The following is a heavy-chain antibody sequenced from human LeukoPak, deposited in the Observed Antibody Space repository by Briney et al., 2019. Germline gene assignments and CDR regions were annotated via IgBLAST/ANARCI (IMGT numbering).Heavy chain of an antibody. CDR1: GYTFTSYG. Sequence: GASVKVSCKASGYTFTSYGISWERQAPGQGLEWMGWISAYNGNTNYAQKLQGRVTMTTDTSTSTAYMELRSLRSDDTAVYYCARVIGSSWDINWFDPWGQGTLVTVSS. CDR2: ISAYNGNT. D-gene: IGHD6-13*01. J-gene: IGHJ5*02. V-gene: IGHV1-18*01. CDR3: ARVIGSSWDINWFDP.